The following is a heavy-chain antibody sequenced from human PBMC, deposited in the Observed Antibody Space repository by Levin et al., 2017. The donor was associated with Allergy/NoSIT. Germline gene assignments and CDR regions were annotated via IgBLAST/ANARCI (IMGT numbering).Heavy chain of an antibody. V-gene: IGHV1-69*04. D-gene: IGHD3-3*01. Sequence: EASVKVSCKASGGTFSSYAISWVRQAPGQGLEWMGRIIPILGIANYAQKFQGRVTITADKSTSTAYMELSSLRSEDTAVYYCARSPFWSGYFVLGDWFDPLGQGTLVTVSS. CDR1: GGTFSSYA. J-gene: IGHJ5*02. CDR3: ARSPFWSGYFVLGDWFDP. CDR2: IIPILGIA.